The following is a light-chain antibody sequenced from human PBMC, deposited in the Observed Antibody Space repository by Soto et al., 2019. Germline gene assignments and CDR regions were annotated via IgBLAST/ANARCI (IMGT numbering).Light chain of an antibody. Sequence: DIQLTQSPSTLSASVGDRVTITCRASQDIYSWVAWYQQKPGKAPKFLIYDASILQSGVPSRFSGSGSGTEFTLTISSLRPDDFATYYCQRYNSNSRTFGQGTTVDFK. CDR2: DAS. V-gene: IGKV1-5*01. J-gene: IGKJ1*01. CDR1: QDIYSW. CDR3: QRYNSNSRT.